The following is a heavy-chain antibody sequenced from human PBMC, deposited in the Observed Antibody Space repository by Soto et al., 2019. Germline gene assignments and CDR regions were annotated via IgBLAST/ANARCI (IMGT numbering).Heavy chain of an antibody. Sequence: QVQLVQSGAEVKKPGSSVKVSCKASGGTFSSYAISWVRQAPGQGLEWMGGLIPIFGTANYAQKFQGRVTITADESTSTAYMELSSLRSADTAVYYCARGRASPLVSYYWNPDFDYWGQGTLVTVSS. D-gene: IGHD1-20*01. CDR1: GGTFSSYA. V-gene: IGHV1-69*01. J-gene: IGHJ4*02. CDR2: LIPIFGTA. CDR3: ARGRASPLVSYYWNPDFDY.